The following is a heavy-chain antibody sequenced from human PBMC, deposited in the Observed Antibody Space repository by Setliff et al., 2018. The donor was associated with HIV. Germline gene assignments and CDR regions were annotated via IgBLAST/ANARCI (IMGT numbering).Heavy chain of an antibody. J-gene: IGHJ6*02. CDR2: IDGDGSGT. V-gene: IGHV3-74*01. D-gene: IGHD4-4*01. CDR1: GFTLTKYT. CDR3: VRDITTCWDV. Sequence: PGGSLRLSCEASGFTLTKYTMNWVRQAPGKGLVWVSRIDGDGSGTSYADSVQGRFTISRDNAKNTLYLQMNSLRAEDTAVYYCVRDITTCWDVWGQGTTVTVSS.